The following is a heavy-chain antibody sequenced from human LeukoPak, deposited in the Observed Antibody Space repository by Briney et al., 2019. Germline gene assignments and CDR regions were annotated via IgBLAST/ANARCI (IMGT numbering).Heavy chain of an antibody. V-gene: IGHV3-48*03. D-gene: IGHD4-11*01. Sequence: GGSLRLACVASGFSFSSYEMNWLRHFQGKGLEWVSYISGSVTTMYYADSVKGRFTISRDNAKNSLYLQMNSLRAEDTAVYYCASVTNNYFDYWGQGTLVTVSS. CDR3: ASVTNNYFDY. CDR1: GFSFSSYE. CDR2: ISGSVTTM. J-gene: IGHJ4*02.